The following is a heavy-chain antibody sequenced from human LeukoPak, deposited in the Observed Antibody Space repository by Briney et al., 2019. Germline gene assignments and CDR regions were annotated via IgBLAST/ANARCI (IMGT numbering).Heavy chain of an antibody. D-gene: IGHD5-18*01. V-gene: IGHV3-23*01. CDR3: AKARGYSLIGYYFDY. CDR2: ISGRGGST. J-gene: IGHJ4*02. CDR1: GFTFSSYA. Sequence: GGSLRLSCAASGFTFSSYAMTLVRQAPGKGLDWVSAISGRGGSTYYADSVKGRFTISRDNSKNTLFLQMNSLSPEDTAVYYCAKARGYSLIGYYFDYWGQGTLVTVSS.